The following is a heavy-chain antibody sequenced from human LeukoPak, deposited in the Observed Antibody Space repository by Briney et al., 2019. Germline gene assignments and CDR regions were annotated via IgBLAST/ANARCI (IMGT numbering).Heavy chain of an antibody. CDR2: INHSGST. V-gene: IGHV4-34*01. J-gene: IGHJ4*02. Sequence: SETLSLTCTVSGRSISSYYWSWIRQPPGKGLEWIGEINHSGSTNYNPSLKSRVTISVDTSKNQFSLKLSSVTAADTAVYYCARLLTGYSRPLDYWGQGTLVTVSS. CDR1: GRSISSYY. CDR3: ARLLTGYSRPLDY. D-gene: IGHD3-9*01.